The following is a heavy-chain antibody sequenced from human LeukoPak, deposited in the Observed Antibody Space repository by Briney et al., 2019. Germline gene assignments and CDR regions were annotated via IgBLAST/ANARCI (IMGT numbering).Heavy chain of an antibody. CDR1: GYSFTSYD. V-gene: IGHV1-8*01. D-gene: IGHD4/OR15-4a*01. CDR3: AKSVRPLIQH. CDR2: MNPQSGKI. Sequence: ASVKVSCKASGYSFTSYDIIWLRQATGQGPEWMGWMNPQSGKIGYAQKFQDRLTMTRNISISTAYMEVNSLRSEDTAVYYCAKSVRPLIQHWGQGTLVTVSS. J-gene: IGHJ1*01.